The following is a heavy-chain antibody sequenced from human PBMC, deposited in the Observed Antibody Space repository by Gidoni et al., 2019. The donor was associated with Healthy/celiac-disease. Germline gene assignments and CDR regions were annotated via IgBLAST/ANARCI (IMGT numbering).Heavy chain of an antibody. CDR2: IYYSGST. V-gene: IGHV4-39*01. Sequence: QLQLQESGPGLVKPSETLSLTCTVSGGSISSSSYYWGWIRQPPGKGLEWIGSIYYSGSTYYNPSLKSRVTISVDTSKNQFSLKLSSVTAADTAVYYCARHGSSSGWYPLVHYFDYWGQGTLVTVSS. CDR1: GGSISSSSYY. CDR3: ARHGSSSGWYPLVHYFDY. J-gene: IGHJ4*02. D-gene: IGHD6-19*01.